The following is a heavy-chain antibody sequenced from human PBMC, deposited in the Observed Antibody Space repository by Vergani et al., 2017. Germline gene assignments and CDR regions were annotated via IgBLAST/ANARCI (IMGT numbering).Heavy chain of an antibody. J-gene: IGHJ4*02. CDR1: GFTFSNYW. CDR3: ARPSLTASRREAPVFHY. V-gene: IGHV3-7*01. CDR2: IKGDGSET. Sequence: EVQLMESGGGLVQPGGSLRHSCAASGFTFSNYWMSWVRQAPGKGLEWVANIKGDGSETIYVVSVMGRFTISRDNAKNSLYLQMISLRAEDTAVYFCARPSLTASRREAPVFHYWGQGTLGTVTA. D-gene: IGHD6-6*01.